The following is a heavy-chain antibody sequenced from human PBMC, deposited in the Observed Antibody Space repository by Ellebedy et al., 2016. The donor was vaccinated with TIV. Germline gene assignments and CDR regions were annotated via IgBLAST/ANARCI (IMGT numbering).Heavy chain of an antibody. J-gene: IGHJ2*01. CDR1: GYSFINYA. CDR2: INTNTGNP. Sequence: AASVKVSCKASGYSFINYAMNWVRQAPGQGLEWMGWINTNTGNPTYAQGFTGRFVFSLDTSVSTAYLHIRSLKAEDTAIYYCARAAAAGFFWYFDLWGRGTLVTVSS. CDR3: ARAAAAGFFWYFDL. D-gene: IGHD6-13*01. V-gene: IGHV7-4-1*01.